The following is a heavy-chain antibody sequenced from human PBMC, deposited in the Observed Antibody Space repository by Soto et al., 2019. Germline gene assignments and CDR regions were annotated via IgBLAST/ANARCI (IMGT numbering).Heavy chain of an antibody. CDR1: GFTFSSYG. Sequence: GGSLRLSCAAYGFTFSSYGMHWVRQAPGKGLEWVAVISYDGSNKYYADSVKGRFTISRDNSKNTLYLQMNSLRAEDTAVYYCAKGGDFWSGYYFDYYYYGMDVWGQGTTVTVSS. CDR3: AKGGDFWSGYYFDYYYYGMDV. D-gene: IGHD3-3*01. CDR2: ISYDGSNK. J-gene: IGHJ6*02. V-gene: IGHV3-30*18.